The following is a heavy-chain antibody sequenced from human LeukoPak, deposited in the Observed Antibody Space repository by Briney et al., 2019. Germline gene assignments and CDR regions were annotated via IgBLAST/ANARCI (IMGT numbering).Heavy chain of an antibody. CDR2: ISGSGGST. V-gene: IGHV3-23*01. J-gene: IGHJ6*02. Sequence: GGSLRLSCAASGFTFGSYAMSWVRQAPGKGLEWVSAISGSGGSTYYADSVKGRFTFSRDNSKNTLYLQMNSLRAEDTAVYYCAKAQGIAVAGTVRDYYGMDVWGQGTTVTVSS. CDR3: AKAQGIAVAGTVRDYYGMDV. D-gene: IGHD6-19*01. CDR1: GFTFGSYA.